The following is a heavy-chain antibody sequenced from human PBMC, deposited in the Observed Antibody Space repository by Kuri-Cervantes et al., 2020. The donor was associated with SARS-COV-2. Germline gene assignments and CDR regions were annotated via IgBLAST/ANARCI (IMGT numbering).Heavy chain of an antibody. CDR3: ARGLRPYWYFDL. Sequence: SQTLSLTCAVYGGSFSGYYWSWIRQPPGKGLEWIGRIYTSGSTNYNPSLKSRVTISVDTSKNQFSLKLSSVTAADTAVYYCARGLRPYWYFDLWGRGTLVTVSS. J-gene: IGHJ2*01. CDR2: IYTSGST. CDR1: GGSFSGYY. V-gene: IGHV4-34*01.